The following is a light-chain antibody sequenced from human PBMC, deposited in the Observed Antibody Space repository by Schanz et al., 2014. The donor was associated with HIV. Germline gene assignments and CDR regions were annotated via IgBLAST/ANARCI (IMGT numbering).Light chain of an antibody. CDR1: QSVSSK. Sequence: EIVMTQSPATLSVSPGERATLSCRASQSVSSKLGWYQQRPGQPPRLLLYGASSRATGIPDRFSGSGSGTEFTLTISRLEPEDFAVYYCQQYGSSPITFGQGTRLEIK. CDR2: GAS. V-gene: IGKV3-20*01. CDR3: QQYGSSPIT. J-gene: IGKJ5*01.